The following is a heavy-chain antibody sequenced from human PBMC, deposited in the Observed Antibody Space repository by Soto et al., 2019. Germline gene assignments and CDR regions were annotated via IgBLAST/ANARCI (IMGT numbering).Heavy chain of an antibody. D-gene: IGHD3-3*02. CDR2: INPNSGGT. J-gene: IGHJ6*02. Sequence: GASVKVSCKASGYTFTGYYMHWVRQAPGQGLEWMGWINPNSGGTNYAQKFQGRVTMTRDTSISTAYMELSRLRSDDTAVYYCARKSRISKLYGMDVWGQGTTVTVSS. CDR3: ARKSRISKLYGMDV. V-gene: IGHV1-2*02. CDR1: GYTFTGYY.